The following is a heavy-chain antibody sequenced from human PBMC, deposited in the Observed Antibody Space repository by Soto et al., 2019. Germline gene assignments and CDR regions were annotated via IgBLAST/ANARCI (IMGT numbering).Heavy chain of an antibody. D-gene: IGHD2-2*01. CDR1: GFTFSSYG. J-gene: IGHJ4*02. CDR3: AKDHCSSTSCYHFDY. CDR2: ISYDGSNK. V-gene: IGHV3-30*18. Sequence: QVQLVESGGGVVQPGRSLRLSCAASGFTFSSYGMHWVRQAPGKGLEWVAVISYDGSNKYYADSVKGRFTSSRDNSKNTLYLQMNSLKAEDTAVYYCAKDHCSSTSCYHFDYWGQGTLVTVSS.